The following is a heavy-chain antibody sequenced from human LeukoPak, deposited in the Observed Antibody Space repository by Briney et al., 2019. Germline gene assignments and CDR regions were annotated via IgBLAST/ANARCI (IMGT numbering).Heavy chain of an antibody. V-gene: IGHV3-30*02. J-gene: IGHJ4*02. D-gene: IGHD1-26*01. CDR1: GFSFSSYG. CDR3: AKDQDGIVGATQRGHFHL. Sequence: PGGSLRLSCAASGFSFSSYGMHWVRQAPGKGLEWVAFIKYDGTNKWFADSVKGRFTISRYNSKNTLYLQMNSLRAEDTALYYCAKDQDGIVGATQRGHFHLWGQGTRDPVSS. CDR2: IKYDGTNK.